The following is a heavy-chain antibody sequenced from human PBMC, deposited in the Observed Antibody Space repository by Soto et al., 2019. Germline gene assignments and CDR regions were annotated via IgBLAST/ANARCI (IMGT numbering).Heavy chain of an antibody. V-gene: IGHV4-59*01. Sequence: QMHLQESGPGLVKPSETLSLTCTVSGASISSSYWSWIRQSPEKGLEWIAYVYHTGATNYNPSLKSLVTISLDTSKGQFSLNLTALTTADPAVYFCARGGNRSSSVESGVGGFDYWGQGSLVTVSS. J-gene: IGHJ4*02. CDR3: ARGGNRSSSVESGVGGFDY. CDR2: VYHTGAT. CDR1: GASISSSY. D-gene: IGHD2-15*01.